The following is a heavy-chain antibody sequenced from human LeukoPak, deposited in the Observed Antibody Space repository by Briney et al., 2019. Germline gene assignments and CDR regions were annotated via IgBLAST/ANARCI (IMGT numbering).Heavy chain of an antibody. CDR2: IDPSDSYT. Sequence: GESLRISCKGSGYSFTSYWISWVRQMPGKGLEWMGRIDPSDSYTDYSPSFQGHVTISADKSISTAYLQWSSLKASDTAMYYCAGAGIAVAGNAEYFQHWGQGTLVTVSS. V-gene: IGHV5-10-1*01. D-gene: IGHD6-19*01. CDR3: AGAGIAVAGNAEYFQH. J-gene: IGHJ1*01. CDR1: GYSFTSYW.